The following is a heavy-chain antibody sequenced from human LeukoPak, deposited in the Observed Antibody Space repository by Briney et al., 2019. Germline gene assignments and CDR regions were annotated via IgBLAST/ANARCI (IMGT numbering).Heavy chain of an antibody. CDR3: ARQLSRSSWYYFDH. V-gene: IGHV4-39*01. J-gene: IGHJ4*02. CDR1: GDSISSASYY. Sequence: PSETLSLTCTVSGDSISSASYYWGWIRQPPGKGLEWIGSIYYAGSTYSNPSLKSRVTISVDASKTQFSLKLSSVTAADTAVYYCARQLSRSSWYYFDHWGQGTLVTVSS. D-gene: IGHD6-13*01. CDR2: IYYAGST.